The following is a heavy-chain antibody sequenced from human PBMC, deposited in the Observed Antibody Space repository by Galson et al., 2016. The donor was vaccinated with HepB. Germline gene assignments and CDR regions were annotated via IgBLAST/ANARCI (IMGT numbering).Heavy chain of an antibody. D-gene: IGHD1-14*01. CDR3: ATCLAPESEGGYFDY. J-gene: IGHJ4*02. CDR2: IYPIGET. CDR1: GFTVSTNY. Sequence: SLRLSCAASGFTVSTNYMTWVRQAPGKGLEWLSVIYPIGETHSADSVKGRFTISRDISKNMVYLQMNSLRAEDSAVYHCATCLAPESEGGYFDYWSQGTLVTVSS. V-gene: IGHV3-53*01.